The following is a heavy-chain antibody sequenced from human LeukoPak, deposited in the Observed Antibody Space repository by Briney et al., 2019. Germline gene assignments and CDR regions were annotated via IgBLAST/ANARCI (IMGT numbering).Heavy chain of an antibody. CDR2: INPNSGGT. CDR3: ARARWQSDQYFDF. Sequence: ASVKVSCKASGYTFTDYYMHWVRQAPGQGLEWMGWINPNSGGTNFAQKFQGRVAMTRDTSISTAYLELGSLRSDDTAVYFCARARWQSDQYFDFWYQGTLAIV. CDR1: GYTFTDYY. V-gene: IGHV1-2*02. J-gene: IGHJ4*02. D-gene: IGHD5-24*01.